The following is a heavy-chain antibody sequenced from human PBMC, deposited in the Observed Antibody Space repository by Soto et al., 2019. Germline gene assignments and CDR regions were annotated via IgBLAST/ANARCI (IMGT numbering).Heavy chain of an antibody. D-gene: IGHD6-13*01. CDR3: AKDHEGSSSWFYDS. CDR2: ISGSGGTT. V-gene: IGHV3-23*01. CDR1: GFTFSTYA. J-gene: IGHJ4*02. Sequence: GSLRLSCAASGFTFSTYAMTWVRQAPEKGLEWVSAISGSGGTTSYADSVKGRFTISRDNSKNTLYLQMNSLRAEDTALYYCAKDHEGSSSWFYDSWGQGTLVTVSS.